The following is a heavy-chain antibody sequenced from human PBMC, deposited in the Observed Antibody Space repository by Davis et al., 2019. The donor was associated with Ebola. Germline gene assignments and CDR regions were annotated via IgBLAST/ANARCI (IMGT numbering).Heavy chain of an antibody. Sequence: GGSLRLSCAASGFTFSSYGMHWVRQAPGKGLEWVAVIWYDGSNKYYADSVKGRFTISRDNSKNTLCLQMNSLRAEDTAVYYCARDRGGIVGATTCYFDYWGQGTLVTVSS. CDR2: IWYDGSNK. CDR3: ARDRGGIVGATTCYFDY. V-gene: IGHV3-33*01. CDR1: GFTFSSYG. J-gene: IGHJ4*02. D-gene: IGHD1-26*01.